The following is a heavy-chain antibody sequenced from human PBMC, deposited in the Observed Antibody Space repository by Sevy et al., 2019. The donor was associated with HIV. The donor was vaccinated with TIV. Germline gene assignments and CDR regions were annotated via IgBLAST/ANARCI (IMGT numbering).Heavy chain of an antibody. Sequence: ASVKVSCKASGYTFTGYYMHWVRQAPGQGLEWMGWINPNSGGTNYAQKFQGRVTMTRDTSISQAYMELSRLRSDDTAVYYCARALGYCSGGSCYSHPLDYWGQGTLVTVSS. V-gene: IGHV1-2*02. D-gene: IGHD2-15*01. CDR1: GYTFTGYY. CDR2: INPNSGGT. J-gene: IGHJ4*02. CDR3: ARALGYCSGGSCYSHPLDY.